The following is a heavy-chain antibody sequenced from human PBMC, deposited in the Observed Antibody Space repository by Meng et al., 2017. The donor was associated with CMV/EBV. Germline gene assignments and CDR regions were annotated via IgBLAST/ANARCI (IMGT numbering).Heavy chain of an antibody. D-gene: IGHD3-3*01. J-gene: IGHJ5*02. V-gene: IGHV6-1*01. CDR2: KYYRSKWYN. CDR3: AREEISITIFGVVIMYWFDP. Sequence: SQTLSLTCAISGDSVSSNSAAWNWIRQSPSRGLEWLGRKYYRSKWYNDYAVSVKSRITINPDTSKNQFSLQLNSVTPEDTAVYYCAREEISITIFGVVIMYWFDPWGQGTLVTVSS. CDR1: GDSVSSNSAA.